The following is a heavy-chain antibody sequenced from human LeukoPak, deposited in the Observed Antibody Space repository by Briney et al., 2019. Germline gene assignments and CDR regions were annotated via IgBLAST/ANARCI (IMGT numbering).Heavy chain of an antibody. CDR2: IYTSGST. Sequence: PSETLSLTCTVSGCSISSYYLSWIRQPAGKGLEWIGRIYTSGSTNYNPSLKSRVTMSVDTSKNQFSLKLSSVTAADTAVYYCARDRAGVFGVVIIDYWGQGTLVTVSS. CDR3: ARDRAGVFGVVIIDY. J-gene: IGHJ4*02. CDR1: GCSISSYY. V-gene: IGHV4-4*07. D-gene: IGHD3-3*01.